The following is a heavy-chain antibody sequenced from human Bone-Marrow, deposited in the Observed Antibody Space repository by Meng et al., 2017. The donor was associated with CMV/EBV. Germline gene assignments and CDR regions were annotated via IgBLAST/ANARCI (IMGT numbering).Heavy chain of an antibody. D-gene: IGHD6-19*01. CDR2: ISAYNGNT. Sequence: ASVKVSCKASGYTFTSYGISWVRQAPGQGLEWMGWISAYNGNTNYAQKLQGRVTMTTDTSTSTAYMELRSLRSDDTAVYYCARDNANGQWLVLYYYGMDVWGQGTTVTVPS. CDR1: GYTFTSYG. V-gene: IGHV1-18*01. J-gene: IGHJ6*02. CDR3: ARDNANGQWLVLYYYGMDV.